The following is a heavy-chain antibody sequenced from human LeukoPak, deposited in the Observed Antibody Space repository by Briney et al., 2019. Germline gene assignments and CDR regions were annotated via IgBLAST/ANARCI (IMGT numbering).Heavy chain of an antibody. J-gene: IGHJ3*02. CDR2: ISYDGGNI. CDR1: GFTVSSNY. D-gene: IGHD2-15*01. V-gene: IGHV3-30*18. CDR3: AKRGYCRGGTCFSHDAFDI. Sequence: GSLRLSCAASGFTVSSNYMIWVRQAPGKGLEWVAVISYDGGNISYTDSVKGRFTISRDNSKNTLYLQMNSLRAEDTAVYYCAKRGYCRGGTCFSHDAFDIWGQGTMVTVSS.